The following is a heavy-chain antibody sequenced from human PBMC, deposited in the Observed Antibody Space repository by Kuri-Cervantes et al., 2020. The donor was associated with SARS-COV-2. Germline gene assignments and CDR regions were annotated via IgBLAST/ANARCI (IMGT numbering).Heavy chain of an antibody. V-gene: IGHV3-33*08. CDR2: IWYDGENE. Sequence: GESLKISCVASGFTFSNYVIHWVRQAPGKGLEWVAVIWYDGENEYYAGSVKGRFTISRDNSKNTVSLHMNSLRAEDTAMYYCERGAANYYYMDVWGKGTTVTVSS. CDR1: GFTFSNYV. D-gene: IGHD3-16*01. CDR3: ERGAANYYYMDV. J-gene: IGHJ6*03.